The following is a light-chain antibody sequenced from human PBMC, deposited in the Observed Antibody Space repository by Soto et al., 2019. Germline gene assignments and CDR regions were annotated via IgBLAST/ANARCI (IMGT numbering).Light chain of an antibody. CDR3: HQYKSYPWA. CDR1: QSISTW. Sequence: DIQMTQSPSTLSASVGDRVTITCRASQSISTWLAWYQQKPGKAPKLLIYKASSLESGVPLRFSGSGSGTESTLTISSLQPDDLAIYYCHQYKSYPWAFGQGTNVEIK. J-gene: IGKJ1*01. V-gene: IGKV1-5*03. CDR2: KAS.